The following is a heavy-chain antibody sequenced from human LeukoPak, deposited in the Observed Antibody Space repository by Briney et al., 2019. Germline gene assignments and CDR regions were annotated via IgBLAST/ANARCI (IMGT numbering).Heavy chain of an antibody. J-gene: IGHJ5*02. Sequence: ASVKVSCKVSGYTFTDYYMHWVRQAPGQGLEWMGWINPNSGGTNYAQKFQGRVTMTRDTSISTAYMELSRLRSDDTAVYYCARVLVVPAAIGGWFDPWGQGTLVTVSS. CDR1: GYTFTDYY. CDR3: ARVLVVPAAIGGWFDP. D-gene: IGHD2-2*01. V-gene: IGHV1-2*02. CDR2: INPNSGGT.